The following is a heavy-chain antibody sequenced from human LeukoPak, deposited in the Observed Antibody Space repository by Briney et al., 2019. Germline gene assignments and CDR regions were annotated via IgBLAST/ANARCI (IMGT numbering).Heavy chain of an antibody. CDR3: ARGITMVRGVIQFDP. J-gene: IGHJ5*02. Sequence: SVKVSCKASGGTFSSYAISWVRQAPGQGLEWMGGIIPIFGRANYAQKFQGRVTITADESTSTAYMELSSLRSEDTAVYYCARGITMVRGVIQFDPWGQGTLVTVSS. V-gene: IGHV1-69*13. D-gene: IGHD3-10*01. CDR2: IIPIFGRA. CDR1: GGTFSSYA.